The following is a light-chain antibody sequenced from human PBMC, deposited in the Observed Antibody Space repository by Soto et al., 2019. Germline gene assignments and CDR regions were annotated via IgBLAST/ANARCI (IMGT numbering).Light chain of an antibody. CDR2: GAS. CDR3: QQYGSSSRT. V-gene: IGKV3-20*01. CDR1: QSVSSY. Sequence: EIVLTQSPGTLSLSPGERATLSCRASQSVSSYLAWYQQKPGQAPRLLIYGASSRATGIPDRFSGSGSGTDLTLTISRLEPEDFAVSYRQQYGSSSRTFGQGTKVEIK. J-gene: IGKJ1*01.